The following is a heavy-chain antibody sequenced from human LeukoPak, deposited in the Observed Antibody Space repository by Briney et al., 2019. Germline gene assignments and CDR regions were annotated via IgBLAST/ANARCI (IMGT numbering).Heavy chain of an antibody. D-gene: IGHD2-2*01. Sequence: GGSLRLSCAASGFTFSSYSMNWVRQAPGKGLEWVPYISSSSTIYYADSVKGRFTISRDNAKNSLYLQMNSLRAEDTAVYYCASSPYIVVVPAASNFDYWGQGTLVTVSS. CDR2: ISSSSTI. CDR1: GFTFSSYS. CDR3: ASSPYIVVVPAASNFDY. J-gene: IGHJ4*02. V-gene: IGHV3-48*01.